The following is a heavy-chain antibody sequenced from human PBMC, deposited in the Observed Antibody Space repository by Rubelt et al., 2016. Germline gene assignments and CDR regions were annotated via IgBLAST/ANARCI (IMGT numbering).Heavy chain of an antibody. Sequence: EVQLVESGGGLVQPGGSLRLSCAASGFTVSNNYMSWVRQAPGKGLEWISVIYSSGSTYYADSVKGRFTISRDNSKNTLYLQMNSLRAEDTAVYYCARHPSTARLFDYWGQGTVVTVSS. CDR2: IYSSGST. CDR1: GFTVSNNY. V-gene: IGHV3-66*04. J-gene: IGHJ4*02. D-gene: IGHD6-6*01. CDR3: ARHPSTARLFDY.